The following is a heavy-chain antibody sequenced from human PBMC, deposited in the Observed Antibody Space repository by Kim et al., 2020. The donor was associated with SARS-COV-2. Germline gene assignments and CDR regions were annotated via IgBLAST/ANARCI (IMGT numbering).Heavy chain of an antibody. V-gene: IGHV3-21*01. J-gene: IGHJ6*02. D-gene: IGHD3-16*01. Sequence: DSVKGQFTISRNNAKNSLYLQMNSLRAEDTAVYYCARDLGGDYYYYGMDVWGQGTTVTVSS. CDR3: ARDLGGDYYYYGMDV.